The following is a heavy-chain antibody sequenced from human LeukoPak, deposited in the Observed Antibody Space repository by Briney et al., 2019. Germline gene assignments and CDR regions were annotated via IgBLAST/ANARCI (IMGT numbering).Heavy chain of an antibody. J-gene: IGHJ6*03. V-gene: IGHV3-20*04. CDR3: ARVSRTYYDFWSGYYYYYYMDV. CDR1: GFTFDDYG. CDR2: INWNGGST. D-gene: IGHD3-3*01. Sequence: GGPLRLSCAASGFTFDDYGMSWVRQAPGKGLEWVSGINWNGGSTGYADSVKGRFTISRDNAKNSLYLQMNSLRAEDTALYYCARVSRTYYDFWSGYYYYYYMDVWGKGTTVTVSS.